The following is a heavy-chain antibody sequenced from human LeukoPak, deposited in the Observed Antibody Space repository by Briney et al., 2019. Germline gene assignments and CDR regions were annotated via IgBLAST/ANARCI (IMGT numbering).Heavy chain of an antibody. CDR3: TSVLATAASFDY. CDR2: ISGSGGST. Sequence: GGSLRLSCAASGFTFSSYAMSWVRQAPGKGLEWVSAISGSGGSTYYADSVKGRFTISRDNSKNTLYLQMNSLKTEDTAVYYCTSVLATAASFDYWGQGTLVTVSS. D-gene: IGHD6-13*01. V-gene: IGHV3-23*01. J-gene: IGHJ4*02. CDR1: GFTFSSYA.